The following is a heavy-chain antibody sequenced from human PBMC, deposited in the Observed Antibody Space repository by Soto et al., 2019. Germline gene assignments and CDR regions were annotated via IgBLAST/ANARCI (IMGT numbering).Heavy chain of an antibody. Sequence: SETLSLTCTGSGGSISSSSYYWGWIRQPPGKGLEWIGSIYYSGSTYYNPSLKSRVTISVDTSKNQFSLKLSSVTAADTAVYYCARQSLSGYDNYYYYGMDVWGQGTTVTVSS. CDR1: GGSISSSSYY. V-gene: IGHV4-39*01. CDR3: ARQSLSGYDNYYYYGMDV. D-gene: IGHD5-12*01. CDR2: IYYSGST. J-gene: IGHJ6*02.